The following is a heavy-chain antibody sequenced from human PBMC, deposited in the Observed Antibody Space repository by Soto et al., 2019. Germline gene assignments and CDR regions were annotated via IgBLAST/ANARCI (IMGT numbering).Heavy chain of an antibody. V-gene: IGHV4-30-4*08. J-gene: IGHJ5*01. CDR2: VYYTGRT. CDR3: VRDRSNSPDFSDS. D-gene: IGHD1-1*01. Sequence: QVQLQESGPGLVRPSQTLSLTCSVSGGSINSDEFYWSWIRQPPGEGLEWIGHVYYTGRTSYSPALKSRLTISIDTSRNQFSLRLISMSAADTAVYYCVRDRSNSPDFSDSWGQGTLVTVSS. CDR1: GGSINSDEFY.